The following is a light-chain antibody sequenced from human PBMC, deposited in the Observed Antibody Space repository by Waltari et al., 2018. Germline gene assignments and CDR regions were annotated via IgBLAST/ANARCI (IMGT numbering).Light chain of an antibody. Sequence: EIVLTQSPGTLSLSPGERATLSCRASQSVTNRYLAWYQQKPGQAPRLLIYAASTRATGIPDRCSGSVSGTDFTLTISRLEPEDFAVYSCQQYGSSPGTFGQGTKVEI. CDR1: QSVTNRY. J-gene: IGKJ2*01. CDR3: QQYGSSPGT. V-gene: IGKV3-20*01. CDR2: AAS.